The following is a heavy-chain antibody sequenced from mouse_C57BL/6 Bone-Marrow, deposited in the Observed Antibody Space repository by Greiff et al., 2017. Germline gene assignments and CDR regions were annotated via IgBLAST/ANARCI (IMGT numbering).Heavy chain of an antibody. V-gene: IGHV1-55*01. J-gene: IGHJ2*01. Sequence: VQLQQPGAELVKPGASVKMSCKASGYTFTSYWITWVKQRPGQGLEWIGDIYPTSGRTNYNEKFKSKAILTVDTSSNTAYMQLSSLTSEDSAVFYCARSGPLGRSFDDWGQGTTLPVSS. D-gene: IGHD4-1*01. CDR1: GYTFTSYW. CDR3: ARSGPLGRSFDD. CDR2: IYPTSGRT.